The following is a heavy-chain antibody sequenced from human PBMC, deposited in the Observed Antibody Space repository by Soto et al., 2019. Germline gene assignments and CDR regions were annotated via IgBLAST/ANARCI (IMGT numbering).Heavy chain of an antibody. J-gene: IGHJ4*02. Sequence: QVVLLQSGAEVKEPGSSVRVSCEVSGSTFNNFAFSWVRQAPGHGPERMGGIVVISNTADYSQRFQDRVTITADTSTYTLYMELGSLTFEDTAVYYCARAIKRWEVHYYFDYWGQGTLVTVAS. CDR2: IVVISNTA. CDR3: ARAIKRWEVHYYFDY. D-gene: IGHD1-26*01. CDR1: GSTFNNFA. V-gene: IGHV1-69*06.